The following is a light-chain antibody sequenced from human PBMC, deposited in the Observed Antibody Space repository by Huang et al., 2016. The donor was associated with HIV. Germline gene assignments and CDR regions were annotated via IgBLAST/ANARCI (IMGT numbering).Light chain of an antibody. CDR3: QQGET. Sequence: EIMLTQSPATLSVSPGERATLSCRASQSISTNLAWYQQKPGLAPRLPIYSASTRATGIPARFSGSGSGTEFTLTISSLQSEDFAVYYCQQGETFGQGTKLEIK. CDR2: SAS. CDR1: QSISTN. J-gene: IGKJ2*01. V-gene: IGKV3-15*01.